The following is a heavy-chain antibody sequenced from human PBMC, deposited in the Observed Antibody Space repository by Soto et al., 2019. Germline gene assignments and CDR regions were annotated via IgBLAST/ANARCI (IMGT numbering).Heavy chain of an antibody. J-gene: IGHJ5*02. Sequence: QVQLVQSGAEVKKPGASVKVSCKASGYTFTSYYMHWVRQAPGQGLEWMGIINPSGGSTSYAQKFQGRVPMTRDTSTSTVYMELSSLRSEDTAVYYCARGGGVTIAAAGWFDPWGQGTLVTVSS. CDR2: INPSGGST. V-gene: IGHV1-46*01. CDR1: GYTFTSYY. CDR3: ARGGGVTIAAAGWFDP. D-gene: IGHD6-13*01.